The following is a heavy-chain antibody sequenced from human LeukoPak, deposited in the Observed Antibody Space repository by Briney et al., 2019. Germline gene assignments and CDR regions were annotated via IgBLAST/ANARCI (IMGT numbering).Heavy chain of an antibody. CDR2: IYHSGST. Sequence: PSETLSLTCTVSGGSISSSSYSWSWIRQPPGKGLEWIGYIYHSGSTYYNPSLKSRVTISVDRSKNQFSLKLSSVTAADTAVYYCASCTCYYDSSGYYYLDAFDIWGQGTMVTVSS. D-gene: IGHD3-22*01. J-gene: IGHJ3*02. CDR3: ASCTCYYDSSGYYYLDAFDI. V-gene: IGHV4-30-2*01. CDR1: GGSISSSSYS.